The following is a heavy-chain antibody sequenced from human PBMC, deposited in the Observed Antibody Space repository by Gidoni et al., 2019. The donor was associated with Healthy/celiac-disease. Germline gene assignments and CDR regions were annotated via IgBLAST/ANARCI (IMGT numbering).Heavy chain of an antibody. CDR1: GFTFSSYS. CDR3: ARDLNDYYDSSGEDS. Sequence: EVQLVESGGGLVKPGGSLRLSCAASGFTFSSYSMNLVRQAPGKGLEWVSSISSSSSYIYYADSVKGRFTISRDNAKNSLYLQMNSLRAEDTAVYYCARDLNDYYDSSGEDSWGQGTLVTVSS. CDR2: ISSSSSYI. D-gene: IGHD3-22*01. V-gene: IGHV3-21*01. J-gene: IGHJ5*02.